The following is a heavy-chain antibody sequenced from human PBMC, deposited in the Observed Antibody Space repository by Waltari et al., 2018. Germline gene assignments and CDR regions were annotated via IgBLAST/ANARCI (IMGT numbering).Heavy chain of an antibody. J-gene: IGHJ6*02. Sequence: QVQLQQWGAGLVKPSETLSLTCAVYGGSFSAYSWSWIRQPPGKGLEWIGEINHSGSTKYNPSLQSRVTISVDTSKNQFSLRLRSVTAADTAVYYCARGFRFYAMDVWGQGTTVTVSS. V-gene: IGHV4-34*01. CDR1: GGSFSAYS. CDR3: ARGFRFYAMDV. D-gene: IGHD3-16*01. CDR2: INHSGST.